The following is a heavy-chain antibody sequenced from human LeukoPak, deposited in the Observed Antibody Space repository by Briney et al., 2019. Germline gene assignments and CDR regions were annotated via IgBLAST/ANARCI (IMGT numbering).Heavy chain of an antibody. CDR2: IIPIFGTA. Sequence: ASVKVSCKASGYTFTGYYMHWVRQAPGQGLEWMGGIIPIFGTANYAQKFQGRVTITADESTSTAYMELSSLRSEDTAVYYCARGREYSCSSGYDYWGQGTLVTVSS. D-gene: IGHD6-6*01. CDR1: GYTFTGYY. CDR3: ARGREYSCSSGYDY. V-gene: IGHV1-69*13. J-gene: IGHJ4*02.